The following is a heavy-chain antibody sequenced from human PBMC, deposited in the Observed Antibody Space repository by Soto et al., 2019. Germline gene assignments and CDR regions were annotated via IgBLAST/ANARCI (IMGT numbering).Heavy chain of an antibody. J-gene: IGHJ6*03. D-gene: IGHD3-10*01. CDR1: GYTFTGYY. V-gene: IGHV1-2*04. CDR3: ARSGSSRGDYYMDV. Sequence: RASLKVSCKASGYTFTGYYMHWVRQAPGQGLEWMGWINPNSGGTNYAQKFRGWVTMTRDTSISTAYMELSRLRSDDTAVYYCARSGSSRGDYYMDVWGKGTTVTVSS. CDR2: INPNSGGT.